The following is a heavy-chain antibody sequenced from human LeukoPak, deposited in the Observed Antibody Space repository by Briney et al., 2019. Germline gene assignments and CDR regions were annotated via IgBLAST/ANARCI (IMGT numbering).Heavy chain of an antibody. Sequence: VASVTVSCKASGYTFTGYYMHWVRQAPGQGLEGMGWINPNSGGTNYAQKFQGRVTMTRDTSISTAYMELSRLRSDDTAVYYCGRNFAYYYDSCCYPDAFDIWGQGTMVTVSS. V-gene: IGHV1-2*02. J-gene: IGHJ3*02. CDR2: INPNSGGT. D-gene: IGHD3-22*01. CDR1: GYTFTGYY. CDR3: GRNFAYYYDSCCYPDAFDI.